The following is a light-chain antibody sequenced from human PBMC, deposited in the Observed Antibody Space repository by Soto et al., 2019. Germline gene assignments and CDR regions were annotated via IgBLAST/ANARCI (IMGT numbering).Light chain of an antibody. V-gene: IGKV3-20*01. CDR3: QQYDISPRT. Sequence: IVLSQSPFTLSLSLGERVTLSCSASQIFSSTSLAWYQQKPGHAPRLLIYGASNRDTGIPDRFSGSGSGTDFILTISRLEPEDFAVYYCQQYDISPRTFGQGTKVDIK. J-gene: IGKJ1*01. CDR1: QIFSSTS. CDR2: GAS.